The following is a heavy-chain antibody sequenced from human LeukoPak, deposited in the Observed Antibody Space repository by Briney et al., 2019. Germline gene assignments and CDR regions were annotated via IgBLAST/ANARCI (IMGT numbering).Heavy chain of an antibody. CDR3: AKRSCSGGSCNFDY. CDR2: TSDIGAAT. V-gene: IGHV3-23*01. D-gene: IGHD2-15*01. Sequence: GGSLRLSCAASGFTFSSYAMSWVRQAPGQGLEWVSATSDIGAATNYADSVKGRLTISRDNSKNTLYLQMNSLRAEDTAVYYCAKRSCSGGSCNFDYWGQGTLVTVSS. CDR1: GFTFSSYA. J-gene: IGHJ4*02.